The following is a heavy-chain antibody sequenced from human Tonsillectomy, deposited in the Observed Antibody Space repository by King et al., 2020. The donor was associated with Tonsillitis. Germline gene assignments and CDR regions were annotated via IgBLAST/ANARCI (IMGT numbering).Heavy chain of an antibody. CDR2: IQFDGKIM. J-gene: IGHJ6*02. CDR1: GFTFSSYG. V-gene: IGHV3-30*02. Sequence: VQLVESGGGVVQPGGSLRLSCEASGFTFSSYGMHWVRQAPGKGLEWVAFIQFDGKIMYYAHFVRGRFTISRDNSKNTLYLQMNSLRTEDTAVYYCGKGRYRQPEETYYYGMDVWGQGTTVTVSS. CDR3: GKGRYRQPEETYYYGMDV. D-gene: IGHD1-14*01.